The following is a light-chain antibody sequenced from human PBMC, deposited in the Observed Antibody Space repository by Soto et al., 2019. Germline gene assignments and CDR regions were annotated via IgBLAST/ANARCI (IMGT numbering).Light chain of an antibody. CDR1: QSVSSSY. J-gene: IGKJ3*01. V-gene: IGKV3-20*01. Sequence: EIVLTQSPGTLSLSPGERATLSCRASQSVSSSYLAWYQQKPGQAPRLLIYGASSRATGIPDRFSGSGSGTDFTLTISRLEPEDFAVYYCQQYGRSPRTFGPGTKGDIK. CDR3: QQYGRSPRT. CDR2: GAS.